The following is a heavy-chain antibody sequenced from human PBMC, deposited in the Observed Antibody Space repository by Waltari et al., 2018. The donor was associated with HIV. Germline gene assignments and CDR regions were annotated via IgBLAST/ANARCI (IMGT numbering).Heavy chain of an antibody. CDR3: GAFLCAEDCRDGFDV. CDR1: GFTFKTYS. Sequence: ESGGGRAKPGGTLKLSCSGSGFTFKTYSVSWIRQTPGRGREWIVSVSDDSSFIYYADSVKGRFTVSRDNVRNSVFLQINDVRAEDTATYFCGAFLCAEDCRDGFDVWGQGTMVTVS. J-gene: IGHJ3*01. D-gene: IGHD2-21*02. CDR2: VSDDSSFI. V-gene: IGHV3-21*06.